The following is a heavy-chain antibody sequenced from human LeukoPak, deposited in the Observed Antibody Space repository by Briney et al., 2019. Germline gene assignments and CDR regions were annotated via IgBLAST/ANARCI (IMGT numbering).Heavy chain of an antibody. CDR3: TRDSSSSWRDYFDY. CDR2: IRSKAYGGTT. Sequence: GGSLRLSCTASGFTFGDYAMSWFRQAPGKGLEWVGFIRSKAYGGTTEYAASVKGRFTISRDDSKSIAYLQMNSLRTEDTAVYYCTRDSSSSWRDYFDYWGQGTLVTVSS. J-gene: IGHJ4*02. V-gene: IGHV3-49*03. D-gene: IGHD6-13*01. CDR1: GFTFGDYA.